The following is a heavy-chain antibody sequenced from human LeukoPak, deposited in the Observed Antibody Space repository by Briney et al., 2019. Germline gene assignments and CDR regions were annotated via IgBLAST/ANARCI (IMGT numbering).Heavy chain of an antibody. CDR2: IYPGDSDT. V-gene: IGHV5-51*01. J-gene: IGHJ6*02. D-gene: IGHD3-3*01. CDR3: ARLGLEVTKHYYYYYGMDV. Sequence: KSGESLKISCKGSGYSFTSYWIAWVRQMPGKGLEWMGMIYPGDSDTRYSPSFQGQVTISADKSISTAYLQWSSLKASDTAMYYCARLGLEVTKHYYYYYGMDVWGQGTTVTVSS. CDR1: GYSFTSYW.